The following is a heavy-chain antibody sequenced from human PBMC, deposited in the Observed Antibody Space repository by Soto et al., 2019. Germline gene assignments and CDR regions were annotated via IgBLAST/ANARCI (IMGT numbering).Heavy chain of an antibody. J-gene: IGHJ3*02. CDR3: AKDRVVRGGEHGAFDI. V-gene: IGHV3-9*01. Sequence: GGSLRLSCAASGFTFDDYAMHWVRQAPGKGLEWVSGISWNSGSIGYADSVKGRFTISRDNAKNSLYLQMNSLRAEDTALYYCAKDRVVRGGEHGAFDIWGQGTMVTVSS. CDR2: ISWNSGSI. D-gene: IGHD3-10*01. CDR1: GFTFDDYA.